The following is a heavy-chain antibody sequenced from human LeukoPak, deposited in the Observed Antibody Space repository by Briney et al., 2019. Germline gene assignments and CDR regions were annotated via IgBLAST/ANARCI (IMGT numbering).Heavy chain of an antibody. CDR3: ARDVGYCSGGSCYSFDY. Sequence: PSETLSLTCAVSGGSISSSNWWSWVRQPPGKGLEWIGEIYHSGSTNYNPSLKSRVTISVDKSKNQFSLKLSSVTAADTAVYNCARDVGYCSGGSCYSFDYWGQGTLVTVSS. CDR1: GGSISSSNW. CDR2: IYHSGST. D-gene: IGHD2-15*01. J-gene: IGHJ4*02. V-gene: IGHV4-4*02.